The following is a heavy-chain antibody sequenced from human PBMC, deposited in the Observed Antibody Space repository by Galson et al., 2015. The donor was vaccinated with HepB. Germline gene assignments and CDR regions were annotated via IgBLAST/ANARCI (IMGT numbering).Heavy chain of an antibody. CDR3: ARGPLGYYYGSGSYPKGAFDI. CDR1: GFTFSDYY. D-gene: IGHD3-10*01. Sequence: SLRLSCAASGFTFSDYYMSWIRQAPGKGLEWVSYISSSSSYTNYADSVKGRFTISRDNAKNSLYLQMNSLRAEDTAVYYCARGPLGYYYGSGSYPKGAFDIWGQGTMVTVSS. CDR2: ISSSSSYT. V-gene: IGHV3-11*06. J-gene: IGHJ3*02.